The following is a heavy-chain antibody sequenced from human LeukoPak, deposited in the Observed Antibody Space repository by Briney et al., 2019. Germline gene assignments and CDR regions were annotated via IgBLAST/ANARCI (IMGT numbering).Heavy chain of an antibody. D-gene: IGHD1-26*01. J-gene: IGHJ4*02. Sequence: PSETLSLTCAVYGGSFSGYYWSWIRQPPGKGLEWIGEINHSGSTNYNPSLKSRVTISVDTSKYQFSLKLSSVTAADTAVYYRARRSIVGATNYWGQGTLVTVSS. CDR3: ARRSIVGATNY. CDR1: GGSFSGYY. CDR2: INHSGST. V-gene: IGHV4-34*01.